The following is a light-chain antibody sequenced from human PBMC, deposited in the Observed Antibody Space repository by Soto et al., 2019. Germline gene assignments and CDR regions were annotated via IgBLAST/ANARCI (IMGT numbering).Light chain of an antibody. J-gene: IGKJ1*01. CDR2: GAS. V-gene: IGKV3-20*01. CDR1: QSVSTSS. Sequence: EIVLTQSPGTLSLSPGERATPSCRASQSVSTSSLAWYQQKPGQAPRLLIYGASSRATGTPGRFSGSGSGTDFTLTISRLEPEDFAVYYCQQYGRSPWTFGQGTKVEIK. CDR3: QQYGRSPWT.